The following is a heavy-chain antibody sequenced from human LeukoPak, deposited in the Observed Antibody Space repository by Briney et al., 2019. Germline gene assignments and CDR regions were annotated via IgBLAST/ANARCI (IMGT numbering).Heavy chain of an antibody. CDR1: GGSISSGSYY. D-gene: IGHD2-2*02. J-gene: IGHJ4*02. Sequence: PSQTLSLTCTVSGGSISSGSYYWSWIRQPAGKGLEWIGRIYTSGSTNYNPSLKSRVTISVDTSKNQFSLKLSSVTAADTAVYYCARYVSGVVVPAAITLGDYWGQGTLVTVSS. V-gene: IGHV4-61*02. CDR3: ARYVSGVVVPAAITLGDY. CDR2: IYTSGST.